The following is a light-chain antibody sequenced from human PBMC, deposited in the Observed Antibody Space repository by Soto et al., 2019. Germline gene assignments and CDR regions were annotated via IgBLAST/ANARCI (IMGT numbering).Light chain of an antibody. Sequence: DIQMTQSPSTLSASIGDRVTIACRASRGISNWLAWYQQKPGKAPKLLIFHASSLESGVPSRFSGSGSGTEFTLTISSLQSDDFATYYRQQYNTYPTFGQGTKVDIK. J-gene: IGKJ1*01. V-gene: IGKV1-5*01. CDR2: HAS. CDR1: RGISNW. CDR3: QQYNTYPT.